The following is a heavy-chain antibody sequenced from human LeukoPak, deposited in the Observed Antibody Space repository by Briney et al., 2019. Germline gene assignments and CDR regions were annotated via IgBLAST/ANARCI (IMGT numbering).Heavy chain of an antibody. J-gene: IGHJ4*02. CDR3: ASFVTISYYFDY. CDR2: IRYDGSNK. CDR1: GFTFSSYG. D-gene: IGHD3-3*01. Sequence: GGSLRLSCAASGFTFSSYGMHWVRQAPGKGLEWVAFIRYDGSNKYYADSVKGRLTISRDNSKNTLYLQMNSLRAEDTAVYYCASFVTISYYFDYWGQGTLVTVSS. V-gene: IGHV3-30*02.